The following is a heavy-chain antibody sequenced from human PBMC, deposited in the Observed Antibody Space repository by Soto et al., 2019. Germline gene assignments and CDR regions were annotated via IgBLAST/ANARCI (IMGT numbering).Heavy chain of an antibody. Sequence: PGGSLRLSCAASGFTFSSYGMHWVRQAPGKGLEWVAVISYDGSNKYYADSVKGRFTISRDNSKSTLYLQMNSLRAEDTAVYYCAKTYSSDFDYWGQGTLVTVSS. D-gene: IGHD5-18*01. J-gene: IGHJ4*02. CDR2: ISYDGSNK. CDR3: AKTYSSDFDY. V-gene: IGHV3-30*18. CDR1: GFTFSSYG.